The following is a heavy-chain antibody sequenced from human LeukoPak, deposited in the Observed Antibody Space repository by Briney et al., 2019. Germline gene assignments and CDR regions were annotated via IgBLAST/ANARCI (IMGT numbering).Heavy chain of an antibody. J-gene: IGHJ4*02. CDR3: ARGTTVTTDY. Sequence: GGSLRLSCAASGFTFSSYAMHWVRQAPGKGLEWVALISYDGSDKYYADSVKGRFTISRDNSKNTLYLQMNSLRAEDTAVYYCARGTTVTTDYWGQGTLVTVSS. CDR1: GFTFSSYA. D-gene: IGHD4-17*01. CDR2: ISYDGSDK. V-gene: IGHV3-30*04.